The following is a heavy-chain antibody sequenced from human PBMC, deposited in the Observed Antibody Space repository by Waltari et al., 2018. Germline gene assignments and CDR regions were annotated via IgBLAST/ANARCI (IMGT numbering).Heavy chain of an antibody. CDR2: INPNSGGT. J-gene: IGHJ4*02. CDR3: ARSRVRYSSSSFDY. V-gene: IGHV1-2*02. D-gene: IGHD6-6*01. CDR1: GYTFNGYY. Sequence: QVQLVQSGAEVKKPGASVKVSCKASGYTFNGYYMHWVRQAPGQGLEWIGWINPNSGGTNYAQKFQGRVTMTRDTSISTAYMELSRLGSDDTAVYYCARSRVRYSSSSFDYWGQGTLVTVSS.